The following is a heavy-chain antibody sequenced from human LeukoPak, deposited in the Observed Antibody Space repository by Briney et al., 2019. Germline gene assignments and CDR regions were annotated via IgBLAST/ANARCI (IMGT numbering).Heavy chain of an antibody. J-gene: IGHJ4*02. CDR2: ISAYNGNT. CDR1: RCSFTSYG. V-gene: IGHV1-18*01. CDR3: ARVEEWELLLAY. D-gene: IGHD1-26*01. Sequence: ASVKVSCKAARCSFTSYGISWVRQAPGQGLEWMGWISAYNGNTNYAQKLHGRVTMTTDTSTSTAYMGLRSLRSDDTAVYYCARVEEWELLLAYWGQGTLVTVFS.